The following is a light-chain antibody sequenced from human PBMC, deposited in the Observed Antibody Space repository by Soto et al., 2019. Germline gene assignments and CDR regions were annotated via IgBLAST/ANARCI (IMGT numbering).Light chain of an antibody. J-gene: IGKJ3*01. CDR3: QQSYSRPLT. V-gene: IGKV1-39*01. Sequence: DIQMTQSPYSLSASVGDRVTITCRASQYISSYVNWYQQKPGKAPKFLIYGASDLQRGVPSRFSGSGSGTDFTLTINSLQPEDFATYYCQQSYSRPLTFGPGTKLDIK. CDR2: GAS. CDR1: QYISSY.